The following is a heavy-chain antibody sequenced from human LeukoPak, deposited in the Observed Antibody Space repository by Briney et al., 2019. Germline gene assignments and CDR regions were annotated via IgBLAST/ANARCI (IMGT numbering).Heavy chain of an antibody. D-gene: IGHD3-3*01. V-gene: IGHV4-59*11. Sequence: SETLSLTCTVSGGSISSHYWSWIRQPPGKGLEWFGYIYYSGSTNYNPSLKSRVTISVDTSKNQFSLKLSSVTAADTAVYYCARGGVAAYYFDYWGQGTLVTVSS. CDR1: GGSISSHY. CDR3: ARGGVAAYYFDY. CDR2: IYYSGST. J-gene: IGHJ4*02.